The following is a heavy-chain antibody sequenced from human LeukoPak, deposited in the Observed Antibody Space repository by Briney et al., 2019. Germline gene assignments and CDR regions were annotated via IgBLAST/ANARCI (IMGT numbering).Heavy chain of an antibody. J-gene: IGHJ4*02. CDR3: ARGTYSSSWYADFDY. Sequence: SETLSLTCTVSGGSISSYYWSWIRQPPGKGLEWIGYIYYSGSTNYNPSLKSRVTISVDTSKNQFSLKLSSVTAADTAVYYCARGTYSSSWYADFDYWGQGTLVTVSS. CDR1: GGSISSYY. D-gene: IGHD6-13*01. V-gene: IGHV4-59*08. CDR2: IYYSGST.